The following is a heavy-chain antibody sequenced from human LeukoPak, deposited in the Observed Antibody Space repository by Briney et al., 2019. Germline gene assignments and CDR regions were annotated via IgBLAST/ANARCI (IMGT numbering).Heavy chain of an antibody. J-gene: IGHJ6*02. V-gene: IGHV1-24*01. CDR1: GYTLTELS. CDR2: FDPEDGET. D-gene: IGHD6-25*01. CDR3: ATPSRPSGGMYV. Sequence: GASAKVSRKVSGYTLTELSMHWVRQAPGKGLEWVGGFDPEDGETIYPQKFQGKVTMTENTSTDTAYMELSSLRSEDTAVYYCATPSRPSGGMYVWGQRTTVTVSS.